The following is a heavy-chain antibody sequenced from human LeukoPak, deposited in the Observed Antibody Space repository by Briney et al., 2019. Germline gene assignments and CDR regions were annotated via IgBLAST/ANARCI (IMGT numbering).Heavy chain of an antibody. V-gene: IGHV4-61*02. Sequence: SETLSLTCTVSGGSISSGSYYWRWIRQPAGKGLEWIGRIYTSGSTNYNPSLKSRVTISVDTSKNQFSLKLSSVTAADTAVYYCARKDSSSWAFDYWGQGTLVTVSS. J-gene: IGHJ4*02. CDR1: GGSISSGSYY. CDR3: ARKDSSSWAFDY. D-gene: IGHD6-13*01. CDR2: IYTSGST.